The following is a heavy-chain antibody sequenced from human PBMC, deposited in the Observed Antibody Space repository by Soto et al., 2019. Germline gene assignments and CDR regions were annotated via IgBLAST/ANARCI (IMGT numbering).Heavy chain of an antibody. V-gene: IGHV3-7*05. CDR2: IKQGGSEK. Sequence: EVQLVESGGGLVQPGGSLRLSCAASGFTFSSYWMSWVRQAPGKGLEWVANIKQGGSEKYYVDSVKGRFTISRDNAKNSLYLQMNCLRAEDTAVYYCATLYYDFWSGDTNCHFDYWGQGTLVTVSS. CDR1: GFTFSSYW. D-gene: IGHD3-3*01. J-gene: IGHJ4*02. CDR3: ATLYYDFWSGDTNCHFDY.